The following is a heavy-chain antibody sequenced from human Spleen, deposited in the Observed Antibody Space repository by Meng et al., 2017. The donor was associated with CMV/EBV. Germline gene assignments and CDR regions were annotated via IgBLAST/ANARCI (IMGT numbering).Heavy chain of an antibody. V-gene: IGHV4-34*12. CDR1: GSL. CDR2: FLLIGST. J-gene: IGHJ4*02. Sequence: GSLWSLCRQPPVTLRDWFGEFLLIGSTTSTPSLKGRVTTSVDTSKHQFSMTLSTVTAADTAVYYCARSRTYYGSGSYYIPRTDFDYWGQGTLVTVSS. D-gene: IGHD3-10*01. CDR3: ARSRTYYGSGSYYIPRTDFDY.